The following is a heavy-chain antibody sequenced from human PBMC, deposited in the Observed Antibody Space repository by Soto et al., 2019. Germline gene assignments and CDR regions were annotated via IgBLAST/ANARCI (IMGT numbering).Heavy chain of an antibody. CDR3: VRDLDGSGSYYTDY. J-gene: IGHJ4*02. V-gene: IGHV1-18*01. D-gene: IGHD3-10*01. CDR2: IRPYNGDT. Sequence: QVQLVQSGAEVKKPGASVKVSCKASGYMFISYGINWVRQAPGQGLEWMGWIRPYNGDTRYAQNFQGRVTMTTDTSTSTAYMEMRSLRSDDTAVYYCVRDLDGSGSYYTDYCGPGTLVTVSS. CDR1: GYMFISYG.